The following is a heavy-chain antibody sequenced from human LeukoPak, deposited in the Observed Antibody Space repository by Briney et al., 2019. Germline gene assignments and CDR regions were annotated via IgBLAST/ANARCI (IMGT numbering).Heavy chain of an antibody. J-gene: IGHJ4*02. D-gene: IGHD4-23*01. CDR3: ARGRSFGGFFHFDY. CDR2: IYSGGST. V-gene: IGHV3-53*01. CDR1: GFTLSSNY. Sequence: GGSLRLSCAASGFTLSSNYMSWVRQAPGKGLEWVSVIYSGGSTYYSESVMGRFTVSRDNSKNTLSLQMNSLRAEDTAVYYCARGRSFGGFFHFDYWGQGTLVTVSS.